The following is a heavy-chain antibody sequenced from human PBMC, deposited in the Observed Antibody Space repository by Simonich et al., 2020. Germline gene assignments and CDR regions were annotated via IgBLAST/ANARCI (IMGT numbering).Heavy chain of an antibody. CDR1: GYSIGRGYY. CDR3: RGYCSNTSCYDY. V-gene: IGHV4-38-2*01. Sequence: QVQLQESGPGLVKPSETLSLTCAVSGYSIGRGYYWGWIRQPPGKGREWSGSIYHSGSTYYNPALKSRVTISVDTSKNQFSLKLSSVAAADTAVYYCRGYCSNTSCYDYWGQGTLVTVSS. J-gene: IGHJ4*02. D-gene: IGHD2-2*01. CDR2: IYHSGST.